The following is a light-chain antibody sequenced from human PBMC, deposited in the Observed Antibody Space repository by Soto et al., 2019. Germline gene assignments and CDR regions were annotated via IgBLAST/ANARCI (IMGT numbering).Light chain of an antibody. CDR2: DAS. CDR1: QSIDSW. V-gene: IGKV1-5*01. CDR3: QQYRGKPFT. Sequence: DIQMTQSPSTLSASVGDRVTIACRASQSIDSWLAWYQQKPGKAPKFLIYDASDLESGVPSRFSGSGSGTEFSLTISILHSDDFATYYCQQYRGKPFTFGQGAKVEI. J-gene: IGKJ2*01.